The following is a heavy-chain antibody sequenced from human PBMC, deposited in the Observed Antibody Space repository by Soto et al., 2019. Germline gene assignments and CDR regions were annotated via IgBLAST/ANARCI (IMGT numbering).Heavy chain of an antibody. J-gene: IGHJ5*02. CDR2: IYYSGST. CDR1: GGSISSSSYY. Sequence: SETLSLTCTVSGGSISSSSYYWGWIRQPPGKGLEWIGSIYYSGSTYYNPSLKSRVTISVDTSKNQFSLKLSSVTAADTAVDYCARQGYRSSWPDKWFDPWGQGDLVTVSS. V-gene: IGHV4-39*01. D-gene: IGHD6-13*01. CDR3: ARQGYRSSWPDKWFDP.